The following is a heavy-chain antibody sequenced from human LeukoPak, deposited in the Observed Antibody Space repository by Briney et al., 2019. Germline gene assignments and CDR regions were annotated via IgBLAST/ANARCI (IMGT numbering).Heavy chain of an antibody. Sequence: GGSLRLSCAASGFTFSSYSMHGVRQAPGKGLEWVAVISYDGSSEYYADSVRRRFTISRDNSKSTLYLQMNSLGGEDTAVFYCARERSDYSIKYYYYYGMDVWGQGTTVTVSS. CDR3: ARERSDYSIKYYYYYGMDV. D-gene: IGHD3-16*01. CDR2: ISYDGSSE. CDR1: GFTFSSYS. J-gene: IGHJ6*02. V-gene: IGHV3-30-3*01.